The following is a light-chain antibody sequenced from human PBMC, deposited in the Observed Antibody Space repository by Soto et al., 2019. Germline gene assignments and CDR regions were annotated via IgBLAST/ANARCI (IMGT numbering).Light chain of an antibody. CDR1: QTVCSN. CDR3: LQYDNWPPWT. Sequence: EIVMTQSPSTLSVSPWERPTLSFMASQTVCSNLAWYQQKPGQAPRLLIYGASTRATGIPARFSGNGSGTEFTLTISSLQSEDFALYYCLQYDNWPPWTFGQGTKVDIK. V-gene: IGKV3-15*01. J-gene: IGKJ1*01. CDR2: GAS.